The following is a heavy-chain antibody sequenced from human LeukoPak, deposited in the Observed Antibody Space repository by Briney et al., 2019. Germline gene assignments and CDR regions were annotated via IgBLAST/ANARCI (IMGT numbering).Heavy chain of an antibody. CDR2: IIPIFGTA. V-gene: IGHV1-69*13. J-gene: IGHJ6*02. Sequence: SVKVSCQASGGTFSSYAISWVRQAPGQGLEWMGGIIPIFGTANYAQEFQGRVTITADESTSTAYMELSSLRSEDTAVYYCASVTYYYYGMDVWGQGTTVTVSS. D-gene: IGHD2-21*02. CDR1: GGTFSSYA. CDR3: ASVTYYYYGMDV.